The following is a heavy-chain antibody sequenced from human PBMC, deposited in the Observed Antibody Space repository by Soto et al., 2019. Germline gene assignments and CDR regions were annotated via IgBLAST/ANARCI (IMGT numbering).Heavy chain of an antibody. J-gene: IGHJ4*02. V-gene: IGHV3-66*01. CDR3: STAPGFFDY. Sequence: EVQLVDSGGGLVQPGGSLRLSCAASGFSVSTNFMAWVRQAPGKGLEWVSVIYSGGSAYYADSLRGRFPISRDSSKNTLYLQMNSLRAEDTAVYYCSTAPGFFDYWGQGTMVTVSS. CDR1: GFSVSTNF. D-gene: IGHD4-17*01. CDR2: IYSGGSA.